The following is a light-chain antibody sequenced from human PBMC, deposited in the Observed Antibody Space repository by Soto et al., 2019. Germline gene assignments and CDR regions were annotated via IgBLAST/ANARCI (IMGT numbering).Light chain of an antibody. Sequence: QSALTQPASVSGSPGQSITISCTGTSSDVGGYNYVSWYQQHPGKAPKFMIYDVSSRPSGVSNRFSGSKSGNTASLTISGLQAEEEAVYYCCSDTTSNTSQIVFGTRNKVTVL. CDR2: DVS. J-gene: IGLJ1*01. V-gene: IGLV2-14*03. CDR3: CSDTTSNTSQIV. CDR1: SSDVGGYNY.